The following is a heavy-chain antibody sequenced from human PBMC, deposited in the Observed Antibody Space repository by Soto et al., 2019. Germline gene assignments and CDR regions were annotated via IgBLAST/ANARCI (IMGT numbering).Heavy chain of an antibody. V-gene: IGHV3-48*03. CDR2: ISSSGSTI. CDR3: ARSVAARTPFDY. D-gene: IGHD6-6*01. J-gene: IGHJ4*02. Sequence: GGSLRLSCAASGYTFISYEMNWVRQAPGKGLEWVSYISSSGSTIYYADSVKGRFTISRDNAKNSLYLQMNSLRAEDTAVYYCARSVAARTPFDYWGQGTLVTVSS. CDR1: GYTFISYE.